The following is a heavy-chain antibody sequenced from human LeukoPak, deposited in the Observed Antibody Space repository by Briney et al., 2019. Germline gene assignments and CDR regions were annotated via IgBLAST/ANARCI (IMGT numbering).Heavy chain of an antibody. V-gene: IGHV1-69*04. CDR2: IIPILGIA. D-gene: IGHD3-22*01. Sequence: GASVKVSCKASGGTFSSYAISWVRQAPGQGLEWMGRIIPILGIANYAQKFQGRVTITADESTSTAYMELSSLRSEDTAVYYCARDPRAYYDSSGYYYAVGAFDVWGRGTMVTVSS. CDR1: GGTFSSYA. CDR3: ARDPRAYYDSSGYYYAVGAFDV. J-gene: IGHJ3*01.